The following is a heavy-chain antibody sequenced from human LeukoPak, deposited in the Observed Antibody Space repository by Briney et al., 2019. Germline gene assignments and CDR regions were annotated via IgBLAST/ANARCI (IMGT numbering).Heavy chain of an antibody. CDR3: AREKGIAVAGTYFDY. D-gene: IGHD6-19*01. CDR2: INQDGSEK. Sequence: GGSLRLSCAASAFTLSSYWMSWVRQAPGKGLEWVANINQDGSEKYYVDSVKGRFTISRDNAKNSLYLQMNSLRAEDTAVYYCAREKGIAVAGTYFDYWGQGTLVTVSS. CDR1: AFTLSSYW. J-gene: IGHJ4*02. V-gene: IGHV3-7*01.